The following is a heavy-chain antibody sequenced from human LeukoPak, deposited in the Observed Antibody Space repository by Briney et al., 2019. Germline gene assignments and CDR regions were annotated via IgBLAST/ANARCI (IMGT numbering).Heavy chain of an antibody. Sequence: QTGGSLRLSCAASGFTFSSYSMNWVRQAPGKGLEWVSYISSSSSTIYYADSVKGRFTISRDNAKNSLYLQMNSLRAEDTAVYYCAKDSSSWPHKYYYYYYYMDVWGKGTTVTVSS. CDR2: ISSSSSTI. D-gene: IGHD6-13*01. CDR1: GFTFSSYS. CDR3: AKDSSSWPHKYYYYYYYMDV. V-gene: IGHV3-48*01. J-gene: IGHJ6*03.